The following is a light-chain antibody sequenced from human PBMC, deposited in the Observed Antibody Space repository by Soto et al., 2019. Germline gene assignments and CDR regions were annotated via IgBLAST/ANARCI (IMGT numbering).Light chain of an antibody. CDR3: FEHNSYPSA. V-gene: IGKV1-17*01. CDR1: QGIRND. Sequence: DIQMTQSPSSLSASVGDRVTITCRASQGIRNDLGWYQQKPGKAPKRLVYAAFSLQSGVPSRFSRSGSGTEITANIVSPHPEGFGTEYRFEHNSYPSAFGHGTKLLIK. CDR2: AAF. J-gene: IGKJ2*01.